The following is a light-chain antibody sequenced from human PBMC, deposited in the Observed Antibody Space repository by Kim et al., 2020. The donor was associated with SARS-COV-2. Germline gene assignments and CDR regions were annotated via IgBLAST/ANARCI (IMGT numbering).Light chain of an antibody. CDR2: GAS. V-gene: IGKV3-11*01. Sequence: PGERATLSCRASQSVTTSLVWYQQKHGQAPSLLIYGASSRATGIPARFSGSGSGTDFTLTISSLEPEDFAFYYCQQRSSWPVTFGQGTRLEI. J-gene: IGKJ5*01. CDR3: QQRSSWPVT. CDR1: QSVTTS.